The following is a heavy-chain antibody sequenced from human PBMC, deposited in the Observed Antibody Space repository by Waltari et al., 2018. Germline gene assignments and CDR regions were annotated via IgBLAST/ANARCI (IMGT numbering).Heavy chain of an antibody. CDR1: GYTFTAYY. J-gene: IGHJ6*02. D-gene: IGHD3-10*01. CDR2: INPNRGGT. Sequence: QVQLVQSGSEVKEPGASVKVSCKASGYTFTAYYMHWVRQAPGQGLEWMGRINPNRGGTIYAQKFQGRVTMTEDTSADTAYMELSSLRAEDTAVYYCATAGAMDYYYGMDVWGQGTTVTVSS. CDR3: ATAGAMDYYYGMDV. V-gene: IGHV1-2*06.